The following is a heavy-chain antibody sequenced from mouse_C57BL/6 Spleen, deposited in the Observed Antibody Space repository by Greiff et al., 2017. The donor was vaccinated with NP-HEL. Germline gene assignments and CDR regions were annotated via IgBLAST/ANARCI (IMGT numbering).Heavy chain of an antibody. V-gene: IGHV5-17*01. J-gene: IGHJ4*01. CDR2: ISSGSSTI. CDR1: GFTFSDYG. D-gene: IGHD1-1*02. CDR3: ASPMGSYAMDY. Sequence: EVKLMESGGGLVKPGGSLKLSCAASGFTFSDYGMHWVRQAPEKGLEWVAYISSGSSTIYYADTVKGRFTISRDNAKNTLFLQMTSLRSEDTAMYYCASPMGSYAMDYWGQGTSVTVSS.